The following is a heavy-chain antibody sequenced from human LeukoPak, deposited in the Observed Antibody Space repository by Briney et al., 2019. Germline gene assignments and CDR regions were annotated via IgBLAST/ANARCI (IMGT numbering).Heavy chain of an antibody. V-gene: IGHV3-15*01. J-gene: IGHJ5*01. CDR3: TNSGSSAASDS. CDR1: GITFSNAW. Sequence: GGSLRLSCAASGITFSNAWMNWVRQAPGKGVEWVGRIKSKADGETIDYAAPVKGRFTISRDDSLNTLYLQMNSLKIEDTAVYYCTNSGSSAASDSWGQGTLVTVSS. D-gene: IGHD6-6*01. CDR2: IKSKADGETI.